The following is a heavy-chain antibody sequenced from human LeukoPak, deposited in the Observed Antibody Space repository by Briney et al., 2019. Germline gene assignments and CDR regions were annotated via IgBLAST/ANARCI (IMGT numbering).Heavy chain of an antibody. J-gene: IGHJ5*02. D-gene: IGHD2-21*02. CDR3: ARETYCGGDCYSELWFDP. V-gene: IGHV1-69*04. CDR1: GGTFSSYA. Sequence: SVKVSCKASGGTFSSYAVSWVRQAPGQGLEWMGRIIPILGIANYAQKFQGRVTITADKSTSTAYMELSSLRSEDTAVYYCARETYCGGDCYSELWFDPWGQGTLVTVSS. CDR2: IIPILGIA.